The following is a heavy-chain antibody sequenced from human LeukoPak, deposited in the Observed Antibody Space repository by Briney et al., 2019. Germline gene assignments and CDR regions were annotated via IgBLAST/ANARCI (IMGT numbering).Heavy chain of an antibody. D-gene: IGHD3-10*01. Sequence: SETLSLTCTVSGGSVSRSPYYWGLIRQPPGKGLEWIGNIYYSGSTYYNPSLKSRVTISVDTSKNQFSLKLSSVTAADTAVYYCATGVGRMDVWGKGTTVTVSS. CDR2: IYYSGST. V-gene: IGHV4-39*07. CDR3: ATGVGRMDV. J-gene: IGHJ6*04. CDR1: GGSVSRSPYY.